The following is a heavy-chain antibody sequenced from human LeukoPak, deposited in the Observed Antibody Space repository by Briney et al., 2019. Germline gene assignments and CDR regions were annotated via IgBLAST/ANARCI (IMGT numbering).Heavy chain of an antibody. CDR2: IYHSGNT. V-gene: IGHV4-30-2*01. J-gene: IGHJ4*02. D-gene: IGHD6-19*01. CDR1: GGSISSGGYS. Sequence: PSETLSLTCAVSGGSISSGGYSWGWIRQPPGKGLEWIGYIYHSGNTYYNPSLKSRVTISEDRSRNQFSLKLSSVTAADTAVYYCARYLGEYSSGWFDYWGQGTLVTVSS. CDR3: ARYLGEYSSGWFDY.